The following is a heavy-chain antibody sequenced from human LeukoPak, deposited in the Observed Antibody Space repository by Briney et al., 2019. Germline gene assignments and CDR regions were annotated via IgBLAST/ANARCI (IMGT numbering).Heavy chain of an antibody. V-gene: IGHV3-23*01. CDR3: AKGARWELPLDY. CDR1: GFTFSSYA. J-gene: IGHJ4*02. Sequence: GGSLRLSCAASGFTFSSYAMSWVRQAPGKGLEWVSAISGSGGRTYYADSVKGRFTISRDNSMDTLYLQMNSLRADDTAVYYCAKGARWELPLDYWGQGTLVTVYS. CDR2: ISGSGGRT. D-gene: IGHD1-26*01.